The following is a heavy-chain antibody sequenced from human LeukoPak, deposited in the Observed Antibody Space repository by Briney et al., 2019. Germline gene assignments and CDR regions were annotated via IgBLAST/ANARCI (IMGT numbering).Heavy chain of an antibody. V-gene: IGHV4-4*07. CDR1: GGSISSYY. Sequence: SETLSLTCTVSGGSISSYYWSWIRQPAGKGLEWIGRIYSRGSTNYNPSLQSRVTMSIDTSKNQISLKLNSVTAADTAVYYCARDPMAGTFRAFDSWGRGTMVTASS. CDR3: ARDPMAGTFRAFDS. J-gene: IGHJ3*02. CDR2: IYSRGST. D-gene: IGHD6-19*01.